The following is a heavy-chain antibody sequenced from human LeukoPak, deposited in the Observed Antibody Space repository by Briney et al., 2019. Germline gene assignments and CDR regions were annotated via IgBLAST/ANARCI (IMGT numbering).Heavy chain of an antibody. V-gene: IGHV3-7*01. J-gene: IGHJ4*02. CDR2: IKQDGSDR. Sequence: GGSLRLSCAASGFTFSSYWMSWVRQAPGKGLEWVANIKQDGSDRYYVDSVKGRFTISRDYAKNSLYLQMNSLRAEDTAVYYCARVGGSYYFDYWGQGTLVTVSS. D-gene: IGHD1-26*01. CDR3: ARVGGSYYFDY. CDR1: GFTFSSYW.